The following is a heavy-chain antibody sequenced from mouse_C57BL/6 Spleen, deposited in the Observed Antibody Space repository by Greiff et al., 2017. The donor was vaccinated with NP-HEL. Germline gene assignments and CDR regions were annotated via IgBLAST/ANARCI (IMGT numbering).Heavy chain of an antibody. CDR2: IDPSDSYT. D-gene: IGHD3-2*02. J-gene: IGHJ3*01. V-gene: IGHV1-50*01. Sequence: VQLQESGAELVKPGASVKLSCKASGYTFTSYWMQWVKQRPGQGLEWIGEIDPSDSYTNYNQKFKGKATLTVDTSSSTAYMQLSSLTSEDSAVYYCARKGDSSGPWFAYWGQGTLVTVSA. CDR3: ARKGDSSGPWFAY. CDR1: GYTFTSYW.